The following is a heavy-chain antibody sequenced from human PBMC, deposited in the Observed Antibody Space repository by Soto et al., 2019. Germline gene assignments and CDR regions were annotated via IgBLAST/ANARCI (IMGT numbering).Heavy chain of an antibody. CDR3: VKERYAQLWLEDYGMDV. CDR1: GFTFSSYG. Sequence: QVQLVESGGGVVQPGRSLRLSCAASGFTFSSYGIHWVRQAPGKGLEWVALISYDGTDKYHADSVKGRFTISRDNSKNTLYLQMSSLGPEDTAVYYCVKERYAQLWLEDYGMDVWGQGTTVTV. D-gene: IGHD5-18*01. CDR2: ISYDGTDK. J-gene: IGHJ6*02. V-gene: IGHV3-30*18.